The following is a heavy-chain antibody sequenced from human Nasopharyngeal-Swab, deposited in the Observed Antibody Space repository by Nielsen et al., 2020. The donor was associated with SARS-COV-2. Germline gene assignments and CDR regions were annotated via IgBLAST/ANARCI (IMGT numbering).Heavy chain of an antibody. V-gene: IGHV3-30*03. D-gene: IGHD6-13*01. J-gene: IGHJ4*02. CDR1: GFTFSDYD. Sequence: GESLKISCAASGFTFSDYDIHWVRQAPGKGLEWVAGTSYDGSYKSYADSVKGRFTISRDTSKNTLYLQMNSLRAEDTAVYYCARGKYSSTWSPEFDYWGQGTLVTVSS. CDR3: ARGKYSSTWSPEFDY. CDR2: TSYDGSYK.